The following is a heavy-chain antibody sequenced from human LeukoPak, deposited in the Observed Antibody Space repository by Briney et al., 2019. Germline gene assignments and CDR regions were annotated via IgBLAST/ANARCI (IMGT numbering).Heavy chain of an antibody. CDR3: AELGITMIGGV. CDR2: ISSSGSTI. Sequence: GGSLRLSCAASEFTFSTYNVNWVRQAPGKGLEWVSYISSSGSTIYYADSVKGRFTISRDNAKNSLYLQMNSLRAEDTAVYYCAELGITMIGGVWGKGTTVTISS. V-gene: IGHV3-48*03. J-gene: IGHJ6*04. CDR1: EFTFSTYN. D-gene: IGHD3-10*02.